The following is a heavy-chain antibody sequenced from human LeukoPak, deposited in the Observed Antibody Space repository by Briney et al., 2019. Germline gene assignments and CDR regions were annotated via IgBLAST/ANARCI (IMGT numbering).Heavy chain of an antibody. Sequence: GVSLRLSCAASGFTFSSYRMSWVRQAPGKGLEWVANIKQDGSEKYYVDSVKGRFTISRDNAKNSLYLQMNSLRAEDTAVYYCARDTSSGWYRYFQHWGQGTLVTVSS. CDR1: GFTFSSYR. V-gene: IGHV3-7*01. J-gene: IGHJ1*01. CDR3: ARDTSSGWYRYFQH. CDR2: IKQDGSEK. D-gene: IGHD6-19*01.